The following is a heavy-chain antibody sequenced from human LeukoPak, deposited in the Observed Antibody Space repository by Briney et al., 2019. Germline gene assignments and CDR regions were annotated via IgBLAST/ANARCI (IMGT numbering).Heavy chain of an antibody. CDR1: GFSFSTYA. Sequence: GGSLRLSCVASGFSFSTYAMVWVRQAPGKGLEWVSAMTRDGRTFYADSVQGRVTISRASSENTLYLQMSSLGAEDTADYFCANVGALDANPHFYLDVWGTGTTVTVSS. CDR3: ANVGALDANPHFYLDV. V-gene: IGHV3-23*01. J-gene: IGHJ6*03. CDR2: MTRDGRT. D-gene: IGHD1-26*01.